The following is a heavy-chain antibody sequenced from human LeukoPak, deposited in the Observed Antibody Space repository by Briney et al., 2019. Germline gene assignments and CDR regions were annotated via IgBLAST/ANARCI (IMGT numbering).Heavy chain of an antibody. Sequence: ASVKVPCKASGYTFTGYYMHWVRQAPGQGLEWMGWINPNGGGTNYAQKFQGRVTMTRDTSISTAYMELSRLRSDDTAVYYCARDRSGYFNDAFDIWGQGTMVTVSS. J-gene: IGHJ3*02. D-gene: IGHD3-3*01. V-gene: IGHV1-2*02. CDR1: GYTFTGYY. CDR3: ARDRSGYFNDAFDI. CDR2: INPNGGGT.